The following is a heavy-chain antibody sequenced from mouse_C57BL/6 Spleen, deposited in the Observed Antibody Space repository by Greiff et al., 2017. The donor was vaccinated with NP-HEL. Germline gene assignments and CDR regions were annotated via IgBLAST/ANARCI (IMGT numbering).Heavy chain of an antibody. V-gene: IGHV1-72*01. D-gene: IGHD1-1*01. CDR1: GYTFTSYW. CDR2: IDPNSGGT. Sequence: QQSCKASGYTFTSYWMHWVKQRPGRGLEWIGRIDPNSGGTKYNEKFKSKATLTVDKPSSTAYMQLSSLTSEDSAVYYCAKRRSSYGDYAMDYWGQGTSVTVSS. CDR3: AKRRSSYGDYAMDY. J-gene: IGHJ4*01.